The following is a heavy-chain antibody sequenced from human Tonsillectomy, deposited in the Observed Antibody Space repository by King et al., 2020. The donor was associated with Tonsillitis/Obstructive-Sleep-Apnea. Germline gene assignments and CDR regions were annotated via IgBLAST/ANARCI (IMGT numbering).Heavy chain of an antibody. Sequence: VQLVESGGGVVQPGRSLGLSCAASGFTFRSYGMHWVRQAPGKGLEWGGVIWYDGSNTYYSDSVKGRFTISRDNSKNTLYLQMNSLRAEDTAVYYCARGNDFWSGLFDYWGQGTLVTVSS. J-gene: IGHJ4*02. D-gene: IGHD3-3*01. CDR3: ARGNDFWSGLFDY. CDR1: GFTFRSYG. CDR2: IWYDGSNT. V-gene: IGHV3-33*01.